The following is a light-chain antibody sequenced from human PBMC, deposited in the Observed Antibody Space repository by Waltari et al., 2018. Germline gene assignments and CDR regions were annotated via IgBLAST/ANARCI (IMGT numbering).Light chain of an antibody. CDR3: QAWDSTIAV. Sequence: SYEVTQPPSVSVSPGQTASVTCSGDELGSKYASWYQQRPGQSPVVVTYQNTTRPSGIPERFSGSNSGNTATLTISGTQAMDEADYYCQAWDSTIAVFGGGTKLTVL. V-gene: IGLV3-1*01. J-gene: IGLJ2*01. CDR1: ELGSKY. CDR2: QNT.